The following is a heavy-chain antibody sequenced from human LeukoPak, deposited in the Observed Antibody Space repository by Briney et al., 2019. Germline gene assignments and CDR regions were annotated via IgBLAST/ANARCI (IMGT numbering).Heavy chain of an antibody. CDR3: ATTTGTYVYGMDV. CDR2: ISSSSSYT. Sequence: PGRSLRLSCAASGFTFSDYYMSWIRQAPGKGLEWVSYISSSSSYTNYADSVKGRFTISRDNAKNPLYLQMNSLRAEDTAVYYCATTTGTYVYGMDVWGKGTTVTVSS. J-gene: IGHJ6*04. V-gene: IGHV3-11*06. CDR1: GFTFSDYY. D-gene: IGHD1-1*01.